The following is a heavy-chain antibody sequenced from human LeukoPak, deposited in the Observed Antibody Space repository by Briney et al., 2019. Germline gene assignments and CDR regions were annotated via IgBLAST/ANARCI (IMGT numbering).Heavy chain of an antibody. J-gene: IGHJ4*02. D-gene: IGHD3-9*01. Sequence: SETLSLTCTVSGGSISGSTYYWSWIRQPPEKGLEWIGYIYYSGSTNYNPSLKSRVTISVDTSKNQFSLKLSSVTAADTAVYYCARDLTDTENFDYWGQGTLVTVSS. CDR1: GGSISGSTYY. V-gene: IGHV4-61*01. CDR2: IYYSGST. CDR3: ARDLTDTENFDY.